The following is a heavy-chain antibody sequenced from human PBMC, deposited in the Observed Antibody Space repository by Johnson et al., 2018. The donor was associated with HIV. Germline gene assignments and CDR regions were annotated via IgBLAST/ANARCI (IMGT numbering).Heavy chain of an antibody. D-gene: IGHD6-13*01. CDR2: TRFDGSKK. J-gene: IGHJ3*02. CDR1: GFTFSSYA. CDR3: ANGRSSWSCDAAFDI. Sequence: QVQLVESGGGVVQPGRSLRLSCSASGFTFSSYAMHWVRQAPGKGLEWVAFTRFDGSKKYYAESVKGRFTISRDNSKTTLYLQMNSLRAEDTAVYYCANGRSSWSCDAAFDIWGQGTMVTVSS. V-gene: IGHV3-33*08.